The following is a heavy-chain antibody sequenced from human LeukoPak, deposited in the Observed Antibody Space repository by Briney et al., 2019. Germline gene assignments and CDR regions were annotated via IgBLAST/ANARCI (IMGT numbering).Heavy chain of an antibody. CDR1: GFTFSSYG. Sequence: PGGSLRLSCAASGFTFSSYGMHWVRQAPGKGLEWVAFIRYDGSNKYYADSVKGRFTISRDNSKNTLYLQMNSPRAEDTAVYYXXKGEXXXSSGWSPNWFDPWGQGTLVTVSS. CDR3: XKGEXXXSSGWSPNWFDP. D-gene: IGHD6-19*01. V-gene: IGHV3-30*02. J-gene: IGHJ5*02. CDR2: IRYDGSNK.